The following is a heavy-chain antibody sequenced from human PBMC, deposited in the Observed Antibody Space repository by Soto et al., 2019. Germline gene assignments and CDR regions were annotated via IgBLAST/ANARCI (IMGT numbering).Heavy chain of an antibody. J-gene: IGHJ4*02. CDR3: ARLVDFGVVTHFDY. V-gene: IGHV1-8*01. Sequence: EASVKVSCKASGYTFTSYDINWVRQATGQGLEWMGWMNPNSGNTGYAQKFQGRVTMTRNTSISTAYMELSSLRSEDTAVYYCARLVDFGVVTHFDYWGQGTLVTVSS. D-gene: IGHD3-3*01. CDR1: GYTFTSYD. CDR2: MNPNSGNT.